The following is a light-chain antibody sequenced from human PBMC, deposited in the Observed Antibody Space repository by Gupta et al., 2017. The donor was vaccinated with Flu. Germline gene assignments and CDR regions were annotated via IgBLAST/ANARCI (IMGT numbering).Light chain of an antibody. CDR1: QTLSSGY. J-gene: IGKJ1*01. CDR3: QQDYLSAKT. CDR2: GAS. V-gene: IGKV3-20*01. Sequence: EVVLTQSPGTLPLSPGERFTRSCRASQTLSSGYLAWYQQKPGQSPRLLIYGASRRATGIPDRFSGRGCATDLTLTIRRLDPEDFAVYYCQQDYLSAKTFGQGTKVEVK.